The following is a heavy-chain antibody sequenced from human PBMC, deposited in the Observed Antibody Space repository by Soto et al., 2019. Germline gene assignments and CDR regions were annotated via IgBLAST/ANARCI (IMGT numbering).Heavy chain of an antibody. V-gene: IGHV3-9*01. D-gene: IGHD3-16*01. CDR3: AKGGASRVDALDV. CDR1: GFIFDEYA. J-gene: IGHJ3*01. Sequence: GGSLRLSCAASGFIFDEYAMHWVRQVPGKGLEWVSTVSWNSATIAYADSVKGRFIISRDSATNSLYLQMSSLRPEDTAFYYCAKGGASRVDALDVWGQGTLATVSS. CDR2: VSWNSATI.